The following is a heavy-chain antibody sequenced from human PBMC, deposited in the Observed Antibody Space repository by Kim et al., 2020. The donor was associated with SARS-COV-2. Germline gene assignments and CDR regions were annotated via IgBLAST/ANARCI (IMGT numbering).Heavy chain of an antibody. V-gene: IGHV3-33*06. Sequence: GGSLRLSCAASGFTFSSYGMHWVRQAPGKGLEWVAVIWYDGRNKYYADSVKGRFTISRDNSKNTLYLQMNSLRAEDTAVYYCAKDPSTTGAYFDYWGQGTLVTVSS. CDR3: AKDPSTTGAYFDY. CDR1: GFTFSSYG. CDR2: IWYDGRNK. D-gene: IGHD1-1*01. J-gene: IGHJ4*02.